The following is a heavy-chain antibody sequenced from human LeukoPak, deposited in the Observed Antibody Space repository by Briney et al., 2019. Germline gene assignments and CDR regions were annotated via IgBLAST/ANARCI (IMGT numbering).Heavy chain of an antibody. D-gene: IGHD4-11*01. CDR1: GFTFSAYG. J-gene: IGHJ3*01. Sequence: GGSLRLSCAASGFTFSAYGMQWVRQAPGKGLEWVAVISNDGDEKYYAGSVKGRFTISRDSSKNTLYLQMNSLRPEDTAVYSCANDLTTLFLASDVWGLGTMVTVSS. CDR2: ISNDGDEK. CDR3: ANDLTTLFLASDV. V-gene: IGHV3-30*18.